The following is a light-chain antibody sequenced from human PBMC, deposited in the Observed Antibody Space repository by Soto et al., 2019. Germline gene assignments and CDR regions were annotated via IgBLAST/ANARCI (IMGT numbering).Light chain of an antibody. V-gene: IGKV3-20*01. J-gene: IGKJ4*01. CDR3: QQYDSPPLT. CDR1: QSVSSSY. CDR2: GAS. Sequence: DIVLTQSPGTLSLSPGERATLSCRASQSVSSSYLAWYQQKPGQAPRLLIYGASSRATGIPDRCSGSESGTDFTLTISRLEPEDFAVYYCQQYDSPPLTFGGGTKVEIK.